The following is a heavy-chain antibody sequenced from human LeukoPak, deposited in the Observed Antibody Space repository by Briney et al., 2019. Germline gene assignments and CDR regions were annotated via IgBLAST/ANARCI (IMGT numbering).Heavy chain of an antibody. D-gene: IGHD5-18*01. Sequence: SGTLSLTCAGCGGSFRGYYWSWMRQPPGKGLEGIGEINHSGSTNYNPSLKSRVTISVDTSKNQFSLKLSSVTAAHTAVYYCTRVVPRYSYGRRNWFAPWGQGTLVTVSS. CDR2: INHSGST. V-gene: IGHV4-34*01. CDR1: GGSFRGYY. J-gene: IGHJ5*02. CDR3: TRVVPRYSYGRRNWFAP.